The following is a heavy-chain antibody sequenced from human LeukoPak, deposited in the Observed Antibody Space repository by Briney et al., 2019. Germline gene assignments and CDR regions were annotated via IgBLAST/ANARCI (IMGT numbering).Heavy chain of an antibody. D-gene: IGHD3-22*01. CDR2: IYSSSSTI. J-gene: IGHJ4*02. Sequence: GGSLRLSCAASGFTFSSYSMNWVRQAPGGGVGWVSYIYSSSSTIYYADSVKGRFTISRDNAKNSLFLQMNSLRAEDTAVYYCARDIPNYYDSRRASFDYWGQGTLVTVSS. CDR1: GFTFSSYS. CDR3: ARDIPNYYDSRRASFDY. V-gene: IGHV3-48*04.